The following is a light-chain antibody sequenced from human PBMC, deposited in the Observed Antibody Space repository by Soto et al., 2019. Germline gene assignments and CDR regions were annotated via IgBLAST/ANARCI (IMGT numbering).Light chain of an antibody. CDR1: QSVSSSTF. CDR3: QHYGSSPLT. CDR2: GAS. V-gene: IGKV3-20*01. J-gene: IGKJ1*01. Sequence: EIVLTQSPGTLSLSPGERATLSCRASQSVSSSTFLAWYQQRPGQAPRLLIYGASNRATGIPDRFSGSGSGTDFTLTISRLEPEDFAVYYCQHYGSSPLTFGQGTKVEIK.